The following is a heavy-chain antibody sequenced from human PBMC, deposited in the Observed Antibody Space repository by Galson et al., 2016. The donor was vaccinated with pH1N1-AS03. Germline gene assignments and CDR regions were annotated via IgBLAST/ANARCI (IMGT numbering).Heavy chain of an antibody. V-gene: IGHV3-11*01. CDR1: GFTFSGYY. CDR3: ARGASDSDY. CDR2: ISDSGTSI. J-gene: IGHJ4*02. Sequence: SLRLSCAASGFTFSGYYMTWIRQAPGKGLEWLSYISDSGTSIYYADSVKGRFTISRDNPKNSLYLQMNSLRAEDTAVYYCARGASDSDYWGQGTLVTVSS.